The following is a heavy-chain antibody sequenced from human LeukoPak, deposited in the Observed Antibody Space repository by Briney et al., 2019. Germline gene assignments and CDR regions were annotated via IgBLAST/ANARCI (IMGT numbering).Heavy chain of an antibody. CDR1: GYTFTGYY. V-gene: IGHV1-2*02. Sequence: ASVKVSCKASGYTFTGYYMHWVRQAPGQGLEWMGWINPNSGGTNYAQKFQGRVTMTRDTSISTAYMDLSRLRSDDTAVYYCARSGCSYGADAFDIWGQGTMVTVSS. CDR2: INPNSGGT. D-gene: IGHD5-18*01. J-gene: IGHJ3*02. CDR3: ARSGCSYGADAFDI.